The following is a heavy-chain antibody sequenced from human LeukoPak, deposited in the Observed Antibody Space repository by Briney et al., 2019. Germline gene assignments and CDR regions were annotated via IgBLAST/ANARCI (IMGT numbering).Heavy chain of an antibody. CDR1: GGSISSGGYS. CDR3: ARVRARYYGMDV. Sequence: SQTLSLTCAVSGGSISSGGYSWSWIRQPPGKGLEWIGYIYHSGSTYYNPSLKSRVTISVDWSKNQFSLKLSSVTAADTAVYYCARVRARYYGMDVWGQGTTVTVSS. CDR2: IYHSGST. V-gene: IGHV4-30-2*01. J-gene: IGHJ6*02. D-gene: IGHD3-10*01.